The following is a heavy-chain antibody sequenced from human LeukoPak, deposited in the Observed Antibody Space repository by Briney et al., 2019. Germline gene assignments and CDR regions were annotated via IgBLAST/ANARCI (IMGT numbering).Heavy chain of an antibody. Sequence: GGSLRLSCAASGFTFSSYAMHWVRQASGKGLEWVAVISYDGSNKYYADSVKGRFTISRDNSKNTLYLQMNSLRAADTAVYYCARDRYYDFWSGYPQGYYYYGMDVWGQGTTVTVSS. D-gene: IGHD3-3*01. CDR1: GFTFSSYA. V-gene: IGHV3-30*14. J-gene: IGHJ6*02. CDR3: ARDRYYDFWSGYPQGYYYYGMDV. CDR2: ISYDGSNK.